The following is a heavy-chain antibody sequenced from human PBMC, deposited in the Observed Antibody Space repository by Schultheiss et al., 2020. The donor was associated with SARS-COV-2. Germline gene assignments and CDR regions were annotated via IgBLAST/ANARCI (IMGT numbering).Heavy chain of an antibody. CDR1: GGSFSGYY. V-gene: IGHV4-59*12. J-gene: IGHJ5*02. CDR3: ARGSNLVRFDP. CDR2: IYYSGST. Sequence: SETLSLTCAVYGGSFSGYYWSWIRQPPGKGLEWIGYIYYSGSTNYNPSLKSLVTISVDTSKNQFSLKLSSVTAADTAVYYCARGSNLVRFDPWGQGTLVTVSS. D-gene: IGHD4/OR15-4a*01.